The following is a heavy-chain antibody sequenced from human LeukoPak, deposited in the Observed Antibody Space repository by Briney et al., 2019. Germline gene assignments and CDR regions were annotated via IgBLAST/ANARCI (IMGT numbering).Heavy chain of an antibody. Sequence: GGSLRLSCAASGFTFSSYAMHWVRQAPGKGLEWVAVISYDGSNKYYADSVKGRFTISRDNSKNTLYLQMNSLRAEDTAKYYCAKYCSGATCSGYWGQGTLVTVSS. CDR2: ISYDGSNK. J-gene: IGHJ4*02. V-gene: IGHV3-30*04. D-gene: IGHD2-15*01. CDR1: GFTFSSYA. CDR3: AKYCSGATCSGY.